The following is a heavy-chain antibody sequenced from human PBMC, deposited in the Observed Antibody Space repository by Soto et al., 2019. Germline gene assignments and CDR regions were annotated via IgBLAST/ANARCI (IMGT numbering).Heavy chain of an antibody. Sequence: GGSLRLSCAASGFTFSNAWMSWVRQAPGKGLEWVGRIKSKTDGGTTEYAAPVKGRFTISRDDSKNTQYLQMNSLKTEDTAVYYCTTVGLYCTNGVCYCNDALDVWGQGTMVTVSS. CDR3: TTVGLYCTNGVCYCNDALDV. CDR2: IKSKTDGGTT. V-gene: IGHV3-15*01. D-gene: IGHD2-8*01. CDR1: GFTFSNAW. J-gene: IGHJ3*01.